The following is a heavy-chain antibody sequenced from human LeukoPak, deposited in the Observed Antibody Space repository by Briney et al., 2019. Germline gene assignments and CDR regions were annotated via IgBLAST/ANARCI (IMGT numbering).Heavy chain of an antibody. CDR2: IYSDNT. D-gene: IGHD2-15*01. J-gene: IGHJ3*02. V-gene: IGHV3-53*01. CDR1: GFPLKRQS. Sequence: PGGSLGLSHTVSGFPLKRQSLSRVRPGPGKGLEWGSIIYSDNTHYSDSVKGRFTISRDNSKNTLYLQMNSLRAEDTAVYYCAKGTYCTSGRCYLDPIDAFDIWGQGTMVTVSS. CDR3: AKGTYCTSGRCYLDPIDAFDI.